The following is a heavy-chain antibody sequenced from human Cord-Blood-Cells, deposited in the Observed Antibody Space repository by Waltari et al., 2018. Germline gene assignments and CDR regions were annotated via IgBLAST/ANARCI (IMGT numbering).Heavy chain of an antibody. CDR2: ISSSSSTI. V-gene: IGHV3-48*01. CDR3: ARDRGRAGFDY. Sequence: EVQLVESGGGLVQPGGSLSLSCAASGFTSSSYSMNWVRQAPGKGLEWVSYISSSSSTIYYADSVKGRFTISRDNAKNSLYLQMNSLRAEDTAVYYCARDRGRAGFDYWGQGTLVTVSS. D-gene: IGHD3-16*01. CDR1: GFTSSSYS. J-gene: IGHJ4*02.